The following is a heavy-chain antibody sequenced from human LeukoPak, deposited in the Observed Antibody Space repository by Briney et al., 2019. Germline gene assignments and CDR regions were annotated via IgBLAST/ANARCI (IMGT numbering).Heavy chain of an antibody. CDR1: GGSGGSISSSNY. J-gene: IGHJ1*01. D-gene: IGHD6-13*01. V-gene: IGHV4-4*02. CDR2: IYHSGST. Sequence: PSGTLSLTCAVSGGSGGSISSSNYWSWVRQPPGKGLEWIGEIYHSGSTNYNPSLKSRVTISVDKSKNQFSLKLSSVTAADTAVYYCARSDSSWSAEYFQHWGQGTLVTVSS. CDR3: ARSDSSWSAEYFQH.